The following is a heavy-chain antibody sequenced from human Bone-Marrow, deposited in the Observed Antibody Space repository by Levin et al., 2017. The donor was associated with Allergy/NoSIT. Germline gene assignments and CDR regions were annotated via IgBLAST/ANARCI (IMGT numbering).Heavy chain of an antibody. V-gene: IGHV3-9*01. J-gene: IGHJ4*02. CDR3: ATVGLWMNHFDY. Sequence: LSLTCAASGFNFDDFAMHWVRQAPGKGLEWVSGITWNSGSKGYADSVKGRFTISRDNAKKSLYLQMNSLRPEDTALYYCATVGLWMNHFDYWGQGTLVTVSS. D-gene: IGHD2-21*01. CDR1: GFNFDDFA. CDR2: ITWNSGSK.